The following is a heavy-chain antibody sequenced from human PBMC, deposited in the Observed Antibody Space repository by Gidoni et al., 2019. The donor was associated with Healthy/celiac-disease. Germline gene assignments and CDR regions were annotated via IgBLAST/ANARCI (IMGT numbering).Heavy chain of an antibody. Sequence: EVQLLESGGGLVQPGGSLRLSCAASGFTFSSHAMTWVRQAPGKGLGWVSAISGSGGSTYYADSVKGRFTISRDNSKNTLYLQMNSLRAEDTAVYYCAKDTPAYYYDSSGYYKPYNWFDPWGQGTLVTVSS. CDR2: ISGSGGST. J-gene: IGHJ5*02. D-gene: IGHD3-22*01. CDR3: AKDTPAYYYDSSGYYKPYNWFDP. V-gene: IGHV3-23*01. CDR1: GFTFSSHA.